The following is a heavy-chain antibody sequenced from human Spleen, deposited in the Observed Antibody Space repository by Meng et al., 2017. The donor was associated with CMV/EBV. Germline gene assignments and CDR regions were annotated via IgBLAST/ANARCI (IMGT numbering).Heavy chain of an antibody. Sequence: DTYYWSWIRQPPGKGLEWIGYIYYSGNTNYNPSLKSRVTMSMDTSKNQFSLNLSSVTAADTALYYCARAPDCSGSDCYVGVSWFDPWGQGTLVTVSS. J-gene: IGHJ5*02. CDR3: ARAPDCSGSDCYVGVSWFDP. D-gene: IGHD2-21*02. CDR1: DTYY. CDR2: IYYSGNT. V-gene: IGHV4-61*01.